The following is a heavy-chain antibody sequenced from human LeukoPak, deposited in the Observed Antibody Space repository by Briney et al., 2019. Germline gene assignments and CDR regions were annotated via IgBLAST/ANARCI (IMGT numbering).Heavy chain of an antibody. CDR1: GGSISSSSYY. CDR3: ASPAPYYYDSSGYRHWYFDL. J-gene: IGHJ2*01. D-gene: IGHD3-22*01. Sequence: SETLSLTCTVSGGSISSSSYYWGWIRQPPGKGLEWIGSIYYSGSTYYNPSLKSRVTISVDTSKNQFSLKLSSVTAADTAVYYCASPAPYYYDSSGYRHWYFDLWGRGTLVTVSS. CDR2: IYYSGST. V-gene: IGHV4-39*01.